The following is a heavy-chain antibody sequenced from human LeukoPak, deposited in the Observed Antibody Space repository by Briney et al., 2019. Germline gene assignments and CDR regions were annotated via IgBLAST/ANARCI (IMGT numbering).Heavy chain of an antibody. Sequence: PSETLSLTCTVSGGSISGFYWSWIRQPPGKGLEWIGYIYYSGSTNYNPSLKSRVTISVDPSKNQFSLTLTSVTAADPAVYYCARVRGNCGGDCYALHYWGQGTRVAVSS. CDR3: ARVRGNCGGDCYALHY. D-gene: IGHD2-21*02. CDR2: IYYSGST. CDR1: GGSISGFY. J-gene: IGHJ4*02. V-gene: IGHV4-59*01.